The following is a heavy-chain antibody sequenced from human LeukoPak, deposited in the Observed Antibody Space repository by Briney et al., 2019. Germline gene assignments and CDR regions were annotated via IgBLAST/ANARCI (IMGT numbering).Heavy chain of an antibody. D-gene: IGHD2/OR15-2a*01. Sequence: ASVKVSCKVSGYTLTELSMHWVRQAPRQGLEWMGWINNNNGYTNYAQNLQGRVTMTTDTSTNTAYMELRGLKSDDTAVYYCAKDDTIVGDYWGQGTLVTVSS. J-gene: IGHJ4*02. CDR3: AKDDTIVGDY. CDR1: GYTLTELS. CDR2: INNNNGYT. V-gene: IGHV1-18*01.